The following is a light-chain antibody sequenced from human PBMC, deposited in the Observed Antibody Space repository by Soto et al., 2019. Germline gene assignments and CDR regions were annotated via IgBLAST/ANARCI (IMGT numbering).Light chain of an antibody. J-gene: IGKJ2*01. CDR1: QTVNDW. V-gene: IGKV1-5*03. CDR3: QQYTNYPYT. Sequence: DIQMTQSPSTLSASVGDRVTFTCRASQTVNDWLAWYQQKPGEAPKLLISRTSSLESGVPSRFSGSGSVTEFTLTISSLQPDDSATYYCQQYTNYPYTFGQGTKLEIK. CDR2: RTS.